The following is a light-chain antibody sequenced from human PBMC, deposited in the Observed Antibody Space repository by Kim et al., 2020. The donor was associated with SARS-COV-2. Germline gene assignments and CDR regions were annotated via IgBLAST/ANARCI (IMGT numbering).Light chain of an antibody. CDR3: QVCDSGVV. CDR2: YDS. V-gene: IGLV3-21*04. J-gene: IGLJ2*01. Sequence: SYELTQPPSVSVAPGKMARITCGGNNIGSKSVHWYQQKPGQAPVLVIYYDSDRPSGIPERFSGSNSGNTATLTISRVEAGDEADYYCQVCDSGVVFGGGT. CDR1: NIGSKS.